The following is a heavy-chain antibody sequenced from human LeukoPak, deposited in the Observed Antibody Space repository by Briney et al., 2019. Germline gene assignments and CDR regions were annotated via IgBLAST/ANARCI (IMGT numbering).Heavy chain of an antibody. Sequence: SETLSLTCTVSGGSISSYYWSWIRQPPGKGLEWIGYIYYSGSTNYSPSLKSRVTISVDTSKNQFSLKPSSVTAADTAVYYCARFRYSSGWVDYWGQGTLVTVSS. D-gene: IGHD6-19*01. J-gene: IGHJ4*02. V-gene: IGHV4-59*08. CDR3: ARFRYSSGWVDY. CDR1: GGSISSYY. CDR2: IYYSGST.